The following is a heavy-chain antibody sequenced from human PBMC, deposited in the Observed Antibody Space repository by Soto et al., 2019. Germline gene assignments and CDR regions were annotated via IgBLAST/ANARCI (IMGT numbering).Heavy chain of an antibody. Sequence: GGSLRLSCAASGFTFSSYAMSWVRQAPGKGLEWVSAISGSGGSTYYADSVKGRFTISRDNSKNTLYLQMNSLRAEDTAVYYCAGRYCSSTSCLYYYYMDAWGKGTTVTVSS. J-gene: IGHJ6*03. CDR1: GFTFSSYA. CDR3: AGRYCSSTSCLYYYYMDA. CDR2: ISGSGGST. V-gene: IGHV3-23*01. D-gene: IGHD2-2*01.